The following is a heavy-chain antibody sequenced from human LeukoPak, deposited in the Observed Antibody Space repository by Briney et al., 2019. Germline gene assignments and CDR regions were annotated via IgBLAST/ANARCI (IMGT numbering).Heavy chain of an antibody. V-gene: IGHV3-21*01. Sequence: PGGSLRLSCAVSGFTFSSYSMNWVRQAPGKGLEWVSSISSSSSYIYYADSVKGRFTISRDNAKNSLYLQMNSLRAEDTAVYYCARAEYSGYDWTDYWGQGTLVTVSS. CDR3: ARAEYSGYDWTDY. D-gene: IGHD5-12*01. CDR2: ISSSSSYI. J-gene: IGHJ4*02. CDR1: GFTFSSYS.